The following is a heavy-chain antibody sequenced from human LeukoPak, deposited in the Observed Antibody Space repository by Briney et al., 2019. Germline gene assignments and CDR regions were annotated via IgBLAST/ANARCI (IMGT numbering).Heavy chain of an antibody. Sequence: GGSLRLSSAASGFTFDDYAMRWVRQAPGQGLEWVSSIYWNSGIITYADSVRGRFTISRDNADNSLFLQMDSLRPEDTALYYCTKEETKYTFGNAFDYWGQGALVTVSS. CDR3: TKEETKYTFGNAFDY. CDR2: IYWNSGII. V-gene: IGHV3-9*01. D-gene: IGHD4-23*01. CDR1: GFTFDDYA. J-gene: IGHJ4*02.